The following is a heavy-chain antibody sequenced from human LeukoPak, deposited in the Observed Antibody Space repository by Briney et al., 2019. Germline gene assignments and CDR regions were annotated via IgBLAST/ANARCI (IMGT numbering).Heavy chain of an antibody. CDR2: LSDDGSDE. CDR1: GFTLSNYG. V-gene: IGHV3-30*18. D-gene: IGHD2-2*03. CDR3: AKDVDEWIGYFDY. J-gene: IGHJ4*02. Sequence: GGSLRLSCVASGFTLSNYGMHWVRQTPGKGLEWVAVLSDDGSDEHYADSVKGRFTISRDISKNMLYLQMNSLRAEDTAVYYCAKDVDEWIGYFDYWGQGTLVIVSS.